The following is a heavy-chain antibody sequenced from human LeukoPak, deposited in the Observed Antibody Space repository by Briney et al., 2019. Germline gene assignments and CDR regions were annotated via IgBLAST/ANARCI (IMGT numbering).Heavy chain of an antibody. CDR2: IIPIFGTA. D-gene: IGHD2-2*01. J-gene: IGHJ5*02. CDR1: GGTFISYA. CDR3: ARDVVADPYNWFDP. V-gene: IGHV1-69*13. Sequence: GASVKVSCKASGGTFISYAISWVRQAPGQGLEWMGGIIPIFGTANYAQKFQGRVTITADESTSTAYMELSSLRSEDTAVYYCARDVVADPYNWFDPWGQGTLVTVSP.